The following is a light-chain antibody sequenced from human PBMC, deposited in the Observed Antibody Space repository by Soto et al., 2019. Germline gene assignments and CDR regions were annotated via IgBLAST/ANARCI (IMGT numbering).Light chain of an antibody. CDR2: VVS. CDR3: SSFTTSHTYV. V-gene: IGLV2-11*01. J-gene: IGLJ1*01. CDR1: SVDVGAYDF. Sequence: QSALTQPHSVSGSPGQSVTISCTGTSVDVGAYDFVSWYQQHPGKAPKLLIYVVSGRLSGVPHRFSGSKSGNAASLTISGLQAEDEADYYCSSFTTSHTYVFGTGTKVTVL.